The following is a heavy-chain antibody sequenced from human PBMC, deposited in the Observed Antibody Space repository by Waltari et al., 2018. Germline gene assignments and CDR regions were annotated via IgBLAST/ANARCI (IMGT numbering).Heavy chain of an antibody. CDR1: GGSFSGYY. D-gene: IGHD3-10*01. J-gene: IGHJ4*02. Sequence: QVQLQQWGAGLLKPSETLSLTCAVYGGSFSGYYLSWIRQPPGKGLEWIGEINHSGSTNYNPSLKSRVTISVDTSKNQFSLKLSSVTAADTAVYYCARSRGTYYYYYWGQGTLVTVSS. V-gene: IGHV4-34*01. CDR3: ARSRGTYYYYY. CDR2: INHSGST.